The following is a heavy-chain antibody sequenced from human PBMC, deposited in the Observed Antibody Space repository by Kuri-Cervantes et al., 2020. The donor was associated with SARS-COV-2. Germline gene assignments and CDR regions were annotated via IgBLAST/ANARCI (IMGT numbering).Heavy chain of an antibody. Sequence: GESLKISCAASGFTFDDYGMSWVRQAPGKGLEWVSGINWNGGSTGYADSVKGRFTISRDNAKNSLYLQMNSLRAEDTALYHCARITLYGDYFDYWGQGTLVTVSS. J-gene: IGHJ4*02. CDR3: ARITLYGDYFDY. V-gene: IGHV3-20*01. CDR2: INWNGGST. CDR1: GFTFDDYG. D-gene: IGHD4-17*01.